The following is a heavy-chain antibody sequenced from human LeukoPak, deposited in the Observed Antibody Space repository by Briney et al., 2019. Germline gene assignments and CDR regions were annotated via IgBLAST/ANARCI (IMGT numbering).Heavy chain of an antibody. CDR1: GFTFSDYY. CDR2: ISSSGSTI. D-gene: IGHD1-14*01. Sequence: PGGSLRLSCAASGFTFSDYYMSWIRQAPGKGLEWVSYISSSGSTIYYADSVVGRFTISRDNAKNSLYLQMNSLRAEDTAVYYCARGLSANQYWYFDLWGRGTLVTVSS. J-gene: IGHJ2*01. V-gene: IGHV3-11*01. CDR3: ARGLSANQYWYFDL.